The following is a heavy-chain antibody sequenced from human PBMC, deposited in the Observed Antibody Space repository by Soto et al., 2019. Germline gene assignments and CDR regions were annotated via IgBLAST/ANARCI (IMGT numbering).Heavy chain of an antibody. D-gene: IGHD2-15*01. CDR1: GFTFSNAW. J-gene: IGHJ4*02. CDR2: ISGSGGST. CDR3: AKDRRVGAATPLNY. Sequence: GGSLRLSCAASGFTFSNAWINWVRQAPGKGLEWVSAISGSGGSTYYADSVKGRFTISRDNSKNTLYLQMNSLRAEDTAVYYWAKDRRVGAATPLNYGGRETLVTVSS. V-gene: IGHV3-23*01.